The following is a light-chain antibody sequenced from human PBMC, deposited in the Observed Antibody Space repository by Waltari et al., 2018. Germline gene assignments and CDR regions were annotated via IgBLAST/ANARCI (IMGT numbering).Light chain of an antibody. V-gene: IGLV1-44*01. CDR1: TSNIAINN. CDR3: AAWDDSLNGVV. J-gene: IGLJ2*01. Sequence: QSVLTQPPSASGTPGQRVSISCSGRTSNIAINNVEWYRQLPGTAPKLLIYSNNQRPSGVPDRFSGSKSGTSASLAISGLQSEDEADYYCAAWDDSLNGVVFGGGTKLTV. CDR2: SNN.